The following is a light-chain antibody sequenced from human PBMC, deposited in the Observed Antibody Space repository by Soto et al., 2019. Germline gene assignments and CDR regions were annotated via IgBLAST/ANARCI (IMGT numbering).Light chain of an antibody. CDR3: QQRSNWPSLT. CDR2: GAS. J-gene: IGKJ4*01. Sequence: IVMTHAPATLSVSPGEIATLSFRTSQSVSSNLAWYQQKPGQAPSLLIYGASTRATGIPARFSGSGSGTDFTLTISSLEPEDSAVYYCQQRSNWPSLTFGGGTKVDIK. CDR1: QSVSSN. V-gene: IGKV3-15*01.